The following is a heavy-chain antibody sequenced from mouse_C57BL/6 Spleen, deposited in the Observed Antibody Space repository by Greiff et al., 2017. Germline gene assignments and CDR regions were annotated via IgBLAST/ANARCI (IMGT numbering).Heavy chain of an antibody. V-gene: IGHV5-4*01. D-gene: IGHD2-4*01. CDR2: ISDGGSYT. CDR1: GFTFSSYA. Sequence: EVQRVESGGGLVKPGGSLKLSCAASGFTFSSYAMSWVRQTPEKRLEWVATISDGGSYTYYPDNVKGRFTISRDNAKNNLYLQMSHLKSEDTAMYYCARDYDYRAWFAYWGQGTLVTVSA. CDR3: ARDYDYRAWFAY. J-gene: IGHJ3*01.